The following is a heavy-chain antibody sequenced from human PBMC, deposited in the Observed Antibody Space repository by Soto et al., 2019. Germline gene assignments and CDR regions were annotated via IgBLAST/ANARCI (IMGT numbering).Heavy chain of an antibody. D-gene: IGHD1-26*01. CDR3: AKDDSGSYYGGPDY. Sequence: SGGSLRLSCAASGFTFDDYAMHWVRQAPGKGLEWVSGISWNSGSIGCADSVKGRFTISRDNAKNSLYLQMDSLRAEDTALYYCAKDDSGSYYGGPDYWGQGTLVTV. CDR2: ISWNSGSI. CDR1: GFTFDDYA. V-gene: IGHV3-9*01. J-gene: IGHJ4*02.